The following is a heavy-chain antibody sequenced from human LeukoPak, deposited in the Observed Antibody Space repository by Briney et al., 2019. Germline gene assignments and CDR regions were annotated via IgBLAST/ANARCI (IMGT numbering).Heavy chain of an antibody. CDR1: GGSISSYY. CDR3: ARVNGYLFDY. Sequence: SETLSLTCTVSGGSISSYYWSWIRQPPGKGLEWIGYIYYSGSTNYNPSLKSRPTISVDTSKNQFSLKLSSVTAADTAMYYCARVNGYLFDYWGQGTLVTVSS. D-gene: IGHD5-18*01. J-gene: IGHJ4*02. CDR2: IYYSGST. V-gene: IGHV4-59*01.